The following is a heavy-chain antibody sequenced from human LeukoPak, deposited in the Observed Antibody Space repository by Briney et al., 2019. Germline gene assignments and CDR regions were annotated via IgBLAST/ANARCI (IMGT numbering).Heavy chain of an antibody. Sequence: ASVKVSCKASGGTFRSYAISWVRQAPGQGLEWMGRIIPIFGTAKYAQKFQGRVTITTDESTSTAYVELSSLTSEDTAVYYCARAPSYSSNWYDYSGRGTLVTVSS. CDR2: IIPIFGTA. V-gene: IGHV1-69*05. CDR1: GGTFRSYA. CDR3: ARAPSYSSNWYDY. D-gene: IGHD6-19*01. J-gene: IGHJ5*01.